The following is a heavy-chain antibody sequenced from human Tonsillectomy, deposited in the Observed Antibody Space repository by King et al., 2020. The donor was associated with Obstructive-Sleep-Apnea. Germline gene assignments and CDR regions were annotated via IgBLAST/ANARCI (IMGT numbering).Heavy chain of an antibody. J-gene: IGHJ4*02. CDR3: ATVACATATYYFDY. CDR1: GYTFTGYY. V-gene: IGHV1-2*02. Sequence: VQLVQSGAEVKKPGASVKVSCKASGYTFTGYYIHWVRQAPGHGLEWMGWINPNSGGTNYAQKFQGRVTMTRDTSISTAYMELSRLRSDDTAVYYCATVACATATYYFDYWGQGTLVTVSS. CDR2: INPNSGGT. D-gene: IGHD4-17*01.